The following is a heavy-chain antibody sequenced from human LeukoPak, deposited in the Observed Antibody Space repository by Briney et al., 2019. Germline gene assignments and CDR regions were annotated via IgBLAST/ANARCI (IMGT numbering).Heavy chain of an antibody. CDR3: TRGRVGATSEY. CDR2: INSDGSST. D-gene: IGHD1-26*01. J-gene: IGHJ4*02. CDR1: GFTFSSYW. V-gene: IGHV3-74*01. Sequence: GGSLRLPCAASGFTFSSYWMHWVRQAPGKGLVWVSRINSDGSSTNYADPVKGRFTISRDNAKNTLYLQMNSLRAEDTAVYYCTRGRVGATSEYWGQGTLVTVSS.